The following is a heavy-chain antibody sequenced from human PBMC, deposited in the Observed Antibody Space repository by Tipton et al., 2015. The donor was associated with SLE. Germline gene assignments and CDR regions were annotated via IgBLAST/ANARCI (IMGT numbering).Heavy chain of an antibody. J-gene: IGHJ2*01. Sequence: RSLRLSCAASGFTFSSYGMHWVRQAPGKGLEWVACIRYDGSNKYYADSVTGRFTISRDNAKNSLYLQMNSLRAEDTAVYYCARDPSNWGLTGDWHFDLWGRGTLVTVSS. CDR2: IRYDGSNK. CDR3: ARDPSNWGLTGDWHFDL. CDR1: GFTFSSYG. D-gene: IGHD7-27*01. V-gene: IGHV3-33*01.